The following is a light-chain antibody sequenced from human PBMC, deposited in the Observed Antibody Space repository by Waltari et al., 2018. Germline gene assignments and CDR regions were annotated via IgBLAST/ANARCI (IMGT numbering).Light chain of an antibody. J-gene: IGKJ4*01. CDR3: QQYNSWPLT. V-gene: IGKV3-15*01. CDR1: QSVSTN. Sequence: ERVMTQSPATLSVSPGGRATLSCRASQSVSTNLAWYQQKFGQAPRLLIYGASTRATGIPARFRGSGSGTEFTLTISSLQSEDFAVYYCQQYNSWPLTFGGGTKVEIK. CDR2: GAS.